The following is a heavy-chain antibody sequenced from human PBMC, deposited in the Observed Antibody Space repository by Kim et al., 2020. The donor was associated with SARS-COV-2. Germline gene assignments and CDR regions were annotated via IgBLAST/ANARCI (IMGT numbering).Heavy chain of an antibody. V-gene: IGHV3-30*18. D-gene: IGHD4-17*01. CDR3: AKDPYYGGRDAFDI. Sequence: GGSLRLSCAASGFTFSSYGMHWVRQAPGKGLEWVAVISYDGSNKYYADSVKGRFTISRDNSKNTLYLQMNSLRAEDTAVYYCAKDPYYGGRDAFDIWGQGTMVTVSS. CDR2: ISYDGSNK. J-gene: IGHJ3*02. CDR1: GFTFSSYG.